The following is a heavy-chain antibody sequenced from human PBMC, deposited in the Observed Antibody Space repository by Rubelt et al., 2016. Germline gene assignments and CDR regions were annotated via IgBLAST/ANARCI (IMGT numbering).Heavy chain of an antibody. CDR1: GFTFSSYG. Sequence: QVQLVESGGGVVQPGGSLRLSCAASGFTFSSYGMHWVRQAPGTGLAWVAFIRYDGSTKYYADSVKGRFTISRDNSKNTRYLQMNSLRAEDTAVYYCAKGGNVVVTARLYYFDYWGQGTLVTVSS. CDR3: AKGGNVVVTARLYYFDY. D-gene: IGHD2-21*02. CDR2: IRYDGSTK. V-gene: IGHV3-30*02. J-gene: IGHJ4*02.